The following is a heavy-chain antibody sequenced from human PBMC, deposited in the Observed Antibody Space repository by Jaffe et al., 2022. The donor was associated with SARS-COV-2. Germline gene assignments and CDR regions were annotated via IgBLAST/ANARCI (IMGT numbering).Heavy chain of an antibody. Sequence: EVQLVESGGVVVQPGGSLRLSCAASGFTFDDYTMHWVRQAPGKGLEWVSLISWDGGSTYYADSVKGRFTISRDNSKNSLYLQMNSLRTEDTALYYCAKSGGGAFDIWGQGTMVTVSS. CDR1: GFTFDDYT. J-gene: IGHJ3*02. CDR2: ISWDGGST. CDR3: AKSGGGAFDI. V-gene: IGHV3-43*01. D-gene: IGHD3-10*01.